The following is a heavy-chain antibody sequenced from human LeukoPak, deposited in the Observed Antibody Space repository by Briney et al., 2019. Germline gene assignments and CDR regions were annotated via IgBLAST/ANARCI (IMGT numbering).Heavy chain of an antibody. CDR2: ISYDGSQK. Sequence: GGSLRLSCAASGFTFSNYGMHWVCQAPGKGLEWMALISYDGSQKYYADSVKGRFTISRDNSKYTLYLQMDSLRPEDTAVYFCAKLPGTVAGTDNYWGQGTLVTVSS. D-gene: IGHD6-19*01. CDR1: GFTFSNYG. CDR3: AKLPGTVAGTDNY. V-gene: IGHV3-30*18. J-gene: IGHJ4*02.